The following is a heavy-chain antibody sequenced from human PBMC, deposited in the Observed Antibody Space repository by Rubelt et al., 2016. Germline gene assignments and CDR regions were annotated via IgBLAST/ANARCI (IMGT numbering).Heavy chain of an antibody. Sequence: QVQLQESGPGLVKPSETLSLTCTVSGGSISSYYWSWIRQPPGKGLEWIGYIYYSGSTNYNPSLKSLVTISVDTSKNQFSLKLSSVTAADTAVYYCAREAIAARPGWFDPWGQGTLVTVSS. V-gene: IGHV4-59*12. CDR2: IYYSGST. CDR3: AREAIAARPGWFDP. D-gene: IGHD6-6*01. J-gene: IGHJ5*02. CDR1: GGSISSYY.